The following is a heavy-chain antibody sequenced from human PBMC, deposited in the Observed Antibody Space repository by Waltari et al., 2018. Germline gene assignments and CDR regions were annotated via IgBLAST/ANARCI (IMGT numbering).Heavy chain of an antibody. D-gene: IGHD3-10*01. J-gene: IGHJ5*02. CDR3: ARDLGRYYYGSGENWFDP. V-gene: IGHV4-59*01. CDR2: ST. Sequence: STNYNPSLKSRVTISVDTSKNQFSLKLSSVTAADTAVYYCARDLGRYYYGSGENWFDPWGQGTLVTVSS.